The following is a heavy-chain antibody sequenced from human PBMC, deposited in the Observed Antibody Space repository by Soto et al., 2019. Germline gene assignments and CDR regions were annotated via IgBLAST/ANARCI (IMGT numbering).Heavy chain of an antibody. CDR3: AKDLHNTSNWSSRYADS. V-gene: IGHV3-21*04. D-gene: IGHD4-4*01. CDR1: GFTFRTYT. Sequence: EVQLVESGGGLVKPGGSLRLSCISSGFTFRTYTMNWVRQAPGKGLEWVSGIRGFSPYTFYAESVKGRFTVSRDNSKNTVFLQMNSLRVEDTAVYYCAKDLHNTSNWSSRYADSWGQGTLVTVSS. CDR2: IRGFSPYT. J-gene: IGHJ5*01.